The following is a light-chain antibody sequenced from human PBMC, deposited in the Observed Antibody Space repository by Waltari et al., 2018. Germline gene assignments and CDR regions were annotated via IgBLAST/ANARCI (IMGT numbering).Light chain of an antibody. CDR1: QSVANR. CDR2: GVS. V-gene: IGKV3-15*01. Sequence: EIVLAQSPATLSVSPGEGATLSCRASQSVANRLAWYQQKPGQSPRLLIYGVSTRATGIPARFSGRGAGTDFTLTISSLQSEDFAVYSCQQYNDWPLTFGGGTKVEI. J-gene: IGKJ4*01. CDR3: QQYNDWPLT.